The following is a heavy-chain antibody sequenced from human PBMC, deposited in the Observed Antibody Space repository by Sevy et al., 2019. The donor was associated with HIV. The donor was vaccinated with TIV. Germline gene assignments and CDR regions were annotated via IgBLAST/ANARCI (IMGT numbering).Heavy chain of an antibody. Sequence: GGSLRLSCAASGFTFSSYAMHWVRQAPGKGLEWVAVISYDGSNKYYADSVKGRFTISRDNSKNTLYLQMNSLRAEDTAVYYCVRGYCGGDCYSRPYYYYGMDVWGQGTTVTVSS. CDR3: VRGYCGGDCYSRPYYYYGMDV. V-gene: IGHV3-30-3*01. D-gene: IGHD2-21*02. CDR2: ISYDGSNK. CDR1: GFTFSSYA. J-gene: IGHJ6*02.